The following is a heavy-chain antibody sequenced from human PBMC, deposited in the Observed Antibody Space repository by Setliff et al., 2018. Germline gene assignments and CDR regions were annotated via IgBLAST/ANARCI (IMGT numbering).Heavy chain of an antibody. CDR3: AREGVDTRSSTDYRYYMDV. V-gene: IGHV1-69*05. D-gene: IGHD5-18*01. Sequence: GASVKVSCKASGGTFSSYGISWVRQAPGQGLEWMGGTIPIFGSTNYAQKFQDRVTIITDESTSTAYMELCSLRTEDTAVYYCAREGVDTRSSTDYRYYMDVWGKGTTVTVSS. CDR2: TIPIFGST. J-gene: IGHJ6*03. CDR1: GGTFSSYG.